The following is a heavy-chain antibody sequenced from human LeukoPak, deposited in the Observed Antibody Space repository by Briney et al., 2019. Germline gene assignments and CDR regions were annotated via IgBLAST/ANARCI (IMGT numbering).Heavy chain of an antibody. CDR2: IKQDGSEK. Sequence: PGGSLRLSCAASGFTFSSYWMSWVRQAPGKGLEWVANIKQDGSEKYYVDSVKGRFTISRDNAKNSLYLQMNSLRAEDTAVYYCARRSDSYYDILTDTDYWGQGTLVTVSS. J-gene: IGHJ4*02. CDR1: GFTFSSYW. CDR3: ARRSDSYYDILTDTDY. V-gene: IGHV3-7*01. D-gene: IGHD3-9*01.